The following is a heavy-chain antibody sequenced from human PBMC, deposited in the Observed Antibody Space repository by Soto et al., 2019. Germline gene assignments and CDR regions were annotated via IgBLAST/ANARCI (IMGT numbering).Heavy chain of an antibody. Sequence: QAGGSLRLSCAASGFTFTHYRIHWVRQAPGKGLVWVSRVNSDGSSTNYADAVKGRFTISRDNSKNMAYLQMNNLTVEDTGVYYCAKAGDWNYVYDFWGQGTLVTVSS. D-gene: IGHD1-7*01. CDR1: GFTFTHYR. CDR2: VNSDGSST. CDR3: AKAGDWNYVYDF. V-gene: IGHV3-74*01. J-gene: IGHJ4*02.